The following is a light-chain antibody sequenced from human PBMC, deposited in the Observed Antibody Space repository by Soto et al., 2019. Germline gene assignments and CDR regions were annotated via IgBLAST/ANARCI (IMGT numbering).Light chain of an antibody. J-gene: IGKJ1*01. CDR1: QSVLYSSNNKNY. V-gene: IGKV4-1*01. CDR3: QQYYSTPPT. CDR2: WAS. Sequence: DIVLTPSPDSLAVSLCERATLNCKSSQSVLYSSNNKNYLAWYQQKPGQPPKLLIYWASTRESGVPDRFSGSGSGTDFTLTISSLQAEDVAVYYCQQYYSTPPTFGQGAKVDIK.